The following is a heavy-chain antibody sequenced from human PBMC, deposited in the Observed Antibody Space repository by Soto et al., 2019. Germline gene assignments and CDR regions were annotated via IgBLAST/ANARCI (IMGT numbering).Heavy chain of an antibody. CDR1: GYSFAGYW. CDR2: IDPSDSQT. J-gene: IGHJ4*02. V-gene: IGHV5-10-1*01. D-gene: IGHD3-22*01. CDR3: ARKIYDYDTAPNFQYYFDS. Sequence: PGESLKISCKGSGYSFAGYWITWVRQKPGKGLEWMGRIDPSDSQTYYSPSFRGHVTISVTKSITTVFLQWSSLRASDTAMYYCARKIYDYDTAPNFQYYFDSWGQGTPVTVSS.